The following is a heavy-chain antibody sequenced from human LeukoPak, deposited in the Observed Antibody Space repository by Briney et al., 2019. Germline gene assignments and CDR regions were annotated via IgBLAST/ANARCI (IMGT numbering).Heavy chain of an antibody. D-gene: IGHD6-19*01. CDR3: ARRKGSPRYYYYMDV. CDR2: INHSGST. Sequence: PSETLSLTCAVYGGSFSGYYWSWIRQPPGKGLEWIGEINHSGSTNYNPSLKSRVTISVDTSKNQFSLKLSSVTAADTAVYYCARRKGSPRYYYYMDVWGKGTTVTVSS. J-gene: IGHJ6*03. CDR1: GGSFSGYY. V-gene: IGHV4-34*01.